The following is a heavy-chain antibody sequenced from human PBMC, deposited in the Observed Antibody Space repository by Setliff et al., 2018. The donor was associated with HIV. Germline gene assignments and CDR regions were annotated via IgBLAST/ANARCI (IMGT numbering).Heavy chain of an antibody. J-gene: IGHJ6*03. V-gene: IGHV4-39*01. D-gene: IGHD4-17*01. CDR2: IYYNGNT. CDR3: ARQREVYGTVYYYYMDV. CDR1: GVPASASTYY. Sequence: SETLSLTCTVSGVPASASTYYWGWIRQPPGKGLDWIGYIYYNGNTNYNPSLKSRVTISVDTSKNQFSLKLSSVTAADTAVYYCARQREVYGTVYYYYMDVWGKGTTVTVSS.